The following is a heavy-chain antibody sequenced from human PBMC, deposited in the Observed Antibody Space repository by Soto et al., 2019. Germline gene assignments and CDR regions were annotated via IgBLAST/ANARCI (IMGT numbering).Heavy chain of an antibody. CDR3: ARVARYSISTNYYYGMDV. CDR2: IYSGGST. D-gene: IGHD6-6*01. Sequence: VRLSGAASGFTVSSNYMSGVRQAPGKGLEWVSVIYSGGSTYYADSVKGRFTISRDNSKNTLYLQMNSLRAEDTAVYYCARVARYSISTNYYYGMDVWGQGTTVTVSS. V-gene: IGHV3-53*01. CDR1: GFTVSSNY. J-gene: IGHJ6*02.